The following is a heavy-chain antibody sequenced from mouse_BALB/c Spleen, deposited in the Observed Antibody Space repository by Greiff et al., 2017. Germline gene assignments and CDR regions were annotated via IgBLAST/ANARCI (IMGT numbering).Heavy chain of an antibody. J-gene: IGHJ3*01. D-gene: IGHD2-4*01. Sequence: GASVKISCKASGYSFTGYYMHWVKQSHGKSLEWIGYISCYNGATSYNQKFKGKATFTVDTSSSTAYMQFNSLTSEDSAVYYCARARKGTMTPFAYWGQGTLVTVSA. CDR1: GYSFTGYY. V-gene: IGHV1S34*01. CDR3: ARARKGTMTPFAY. CDR2: ISCYNGAT.